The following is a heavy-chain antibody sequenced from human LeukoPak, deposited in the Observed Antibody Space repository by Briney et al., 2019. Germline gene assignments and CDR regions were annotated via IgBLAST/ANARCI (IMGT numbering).Heavy chain of an antibody. J-gene: IGHJ1*01. V-gene: IGHV3-49*03. CDR3: ARGGYQFEH. Sequence: GSLRLSCTASGFTFGNYAMSWFRQAPGKGLEWIGSIRSKGDGGTTEYAASVKGRFVISREDSKSIAYLQVDSLESEDTAVYYCARGGYQFEHWGQGTLVTVSS. CDR1: GFTFGNYA. CDR2: IRSKGDGGTT. D-gene: IGHD3-16*02.